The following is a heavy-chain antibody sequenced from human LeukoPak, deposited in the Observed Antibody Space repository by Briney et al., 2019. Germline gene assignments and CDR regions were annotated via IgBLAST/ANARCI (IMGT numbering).Heavy chain of an antibody. CDR2: IYYSGST. CDR1: GGSISSYY. CDR3: ARAPRAQWLLLNY. J-gene: IGHJ4*02. V-gene: IGHV4-59*01. D-gene: IGHD3-22*01. Sequence: SETLSLTCTVSGGSISSYYWSWIRQPPGKGLEWIGYIYYSGSTNYNPSLKSRVTISVDTSKNQFSLKLSSVPAADTAFDCCARAPRAQWLLLNYWGRGTLFTVSS.